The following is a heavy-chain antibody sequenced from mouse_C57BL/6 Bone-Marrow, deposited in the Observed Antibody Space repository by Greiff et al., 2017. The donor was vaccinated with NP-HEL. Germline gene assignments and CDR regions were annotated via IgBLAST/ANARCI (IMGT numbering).Heavy chain of an antibody. CDR2: IYPRSGNT. CDR3: ARAGYYSNYVDAMDY. V-gene: IGHV1-81*01. CDR1: GYTFTSYG. D-gene: IGHD2-5*01. J-gene: IGHJ4*01. Sequence: VKLQESGAELARPGASVKLSCKASGYTFTSYGISWVKQRTGQGLEWIGEIYPRSGNTYYNEKFKGKATLTADKSSSTAYMELRSLTYADSAVYFCARAGYYSNYVDAMDYWGQGTSVTVSS.